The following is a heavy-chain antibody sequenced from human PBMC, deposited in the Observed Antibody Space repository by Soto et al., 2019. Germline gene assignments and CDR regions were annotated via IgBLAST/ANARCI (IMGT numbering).Heavy chain of an antibody. V-gene: IGHV1-46*01. Sequence: GASLKVSCKASGYTFTSYYMHWVRQAPGQGLEWMGIINPSGGSTSYAQKFQGRVTMTRDTSTSTVYMELSSLRSEDTAVYYCARPPLGTRSGYSASGIGYFDYWGQGTLVNVSS. CDR1: GYTFTSYY. D-gene: IGHD3-3*01. CDR2: INPSGGST. J-gene: IGHJ4*02. CDR3: ARPPLGTRSGYSASGIGYFDY.